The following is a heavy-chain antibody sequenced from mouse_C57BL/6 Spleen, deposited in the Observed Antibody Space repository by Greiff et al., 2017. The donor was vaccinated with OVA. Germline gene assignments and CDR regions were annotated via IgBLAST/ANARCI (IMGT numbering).Heavy chain of an antibody. CDR3: AREGANWEGWFAY. CDR2: IHPNSGST. D-gene: IGHD4-1*01. CDR1: GYTFTSYW. J-gene: IGHJ3*01. Sequence: QVHVKQSGAELVKPGASVKLSCKASGYTFTSYWMHWVKQRPGQGLEWIGMIHPNSGSTNYNEKFKSKATLTVDKSSSTAYMQLSSLTSEDSAVYYCAREGANWEGWFAYWGQGTLVTVSA. V-gene: IGHV1-64*01.